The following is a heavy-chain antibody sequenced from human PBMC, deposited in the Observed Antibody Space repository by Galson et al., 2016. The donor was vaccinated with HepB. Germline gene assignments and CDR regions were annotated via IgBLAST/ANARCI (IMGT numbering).Heavy chain of an antibody. CDR2: ISPTGGTT. CDR3: ARAPLWGLARFDL. J-gene: IGHJ5*02. CDR1: GYTFTSYA. D-gene: IGHD2-21*02. V-gene: IGHV1-46*01. Sequence: SVKVSCKASGYTFTSYAMHWVRQAPGQGLEWMGVISPTGGTTTYAQRFQGRITITRDRSTSTVYMEMSSLRSEDTALYYCARAPLWGLARFDLWGQGTLVTVST.